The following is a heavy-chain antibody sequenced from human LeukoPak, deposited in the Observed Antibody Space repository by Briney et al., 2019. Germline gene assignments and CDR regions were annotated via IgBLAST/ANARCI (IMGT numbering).Heavy chain of an antibody. CDR2: INPNSGGT. D-gene: IGHD3-22*01. CDR1: GYTFTGYF. CDR3: ARPYYYDSSGYYYLHAFDI. J-gene: IGHJ3*02. Sequence: ASVKVSCKASGYTFTGYFMHWVRQAPGQGLEWMGWINPNSGGTNYVQKFQGRVTMTRDTSISTAYMELSRLRSDDTAVYYCARPYYYDSSGYYYLHAFDIWGQGTMVTVSS. V-gene: IGHV1-2*02.